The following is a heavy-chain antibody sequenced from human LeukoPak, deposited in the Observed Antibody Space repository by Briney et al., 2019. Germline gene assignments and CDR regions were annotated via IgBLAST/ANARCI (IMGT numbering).Heavy chain of an antibody. D-gene: IGHD3-10*01. J-gene: IGHJ4*02. CDR1: GYTFTSYG. Sequence: ASVKVSCKASGYTFTSYGISWVRQAPGQGLEWMGWISAYNGNTDDAQKLQGRVTMTTDTSTSTAYMELRSLRSDDTAVYYCARALLWFGELQTNDYWGQGTLVTVSS. CDR2: ISAYNGNT. V-gene: IGHV1-18*01. CDR3: ARALLWFGELQTNDY.